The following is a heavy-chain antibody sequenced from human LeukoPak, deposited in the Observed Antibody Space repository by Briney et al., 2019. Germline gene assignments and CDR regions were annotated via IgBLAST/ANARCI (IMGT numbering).Heavy chain of an antibody. Sequence: GGSLRLSCAASGFTFSSYGMHWVRQAPGKGLEWVAVIWYDGSNKYYADSVKGRFTISRDNAKNSLYLQMNSLRAEDTAVYYCARELPPLPRGYADYWGQGTLVTVSS. D-gene: IGHD5-12*01. V-gene: IGHV3-33*01. CDR2: IWYDGSNK. J-gene: IGHJ4*02. CDR1: GFTFSSYG. CDR3: ARELPPLPRGYADY.